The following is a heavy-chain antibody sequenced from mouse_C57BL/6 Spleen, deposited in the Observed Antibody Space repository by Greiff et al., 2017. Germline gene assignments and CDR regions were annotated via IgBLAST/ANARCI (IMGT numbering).Heavy chain of an antibody. CDR2: IDPSDSYT. CDR3: AHSNYPFDY. D-gene: IGHD2-5*01. Sequence: QVQLQQPGAELVKPGASVKLSCKASGYTFTSYWMQWVKQRPGQGLEWIGEIDPSDSYTNYNQKFKGKATLTVDTSSSTAYMQLSSLTSEDSAVYYCAHSNYPFDYWGQGTTLTVSS. J-gene: IGHJ2*01. V-gene: IGHV1-50*01. CDR1: GYTFTSYW.